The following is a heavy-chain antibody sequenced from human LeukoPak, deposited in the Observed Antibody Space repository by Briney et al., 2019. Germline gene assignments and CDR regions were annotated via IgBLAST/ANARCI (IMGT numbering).Heavy chain of an antibody. D-gene: IGHD3-3*01. CDR2: ISSSSSYI. V-gene: IGHV3-21*01. CDR3: ASFDTGFWSGYTTRPFDY. J-gene: IGHJ4*02. CDR1: GFTFSSYS. Sequence: GGSLRLSCAASGFTFSSYSMNWVRQAPGKGLEWVSSISSSSSYIYYADSVKGRFTISRDNAKNSLYLQMNSLRAEDTAVYYCASFDTGFWSGYTTRPFDYWGQGTLVTVSS.